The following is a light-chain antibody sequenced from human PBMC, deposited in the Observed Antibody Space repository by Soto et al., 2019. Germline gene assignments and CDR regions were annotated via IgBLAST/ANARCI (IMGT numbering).Light chain of an antibody. Sequence: DIQVTQSPSTLSASVGDRVTITCRASQTIRNTLVWYQQKPGKAPKFLIYDASTLETWVPSRFSGSGSGTEFTLTISSLQPDDFATYYCQQYYSYPPTFGGGTKVEIK. V-gene: IGKV1-5*03. J-gene: IGKJ4*01. CDR1: QTIRNT. CDR3: QQYYSYPPT. CDR2: DAS.